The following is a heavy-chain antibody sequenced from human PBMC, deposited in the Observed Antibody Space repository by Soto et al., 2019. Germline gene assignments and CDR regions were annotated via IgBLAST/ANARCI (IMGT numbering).Heavy chain of an antibody. CDR1: GGTFSSYT. J-gene: IGHJ4*02. V-gene: IGHV1-69*02. CDR2: IIPILGIA. CDR3: ANQMEVRGVRWGGDY. D-gene: IGHD3-10*01. Sequence: QVQLVQSGAEVKKPGSSVKVSCKASGGTFSSYTISWVRQAPGQGLEWMGRIIPILGIANYAQKFQGRVTITADKSTSTAYMERSSLRSEDTAVYYCANQMEVRGVRWGGDYWGQGTLVTVSS.